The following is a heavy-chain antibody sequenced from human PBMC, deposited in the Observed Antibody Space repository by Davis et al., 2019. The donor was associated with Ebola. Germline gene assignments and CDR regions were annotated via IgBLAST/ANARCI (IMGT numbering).Heavy chain of an antibody. CDR2: VYHTGST. D-gene: IGHD3-16*02. CDR1: GAPMSSYY. V-gene: IGHV4-59*12. J-gene: IGHJ4*02. Sequence: SETLSLTCTVSGAPMSSYYWSRIRQPPGKGLEWIGDVYHTGSTNYSPSLKSRVTISVDMSRNQFSLNLTSVTAADTAVYYCARGRRIMITFGGVIGNDYWGQGTLVTVSS. CDR3: ARGRRIMITFGGVIGNDY.